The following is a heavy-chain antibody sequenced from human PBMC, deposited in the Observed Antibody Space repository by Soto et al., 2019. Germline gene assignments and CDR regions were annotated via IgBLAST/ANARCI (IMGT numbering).Heavy chain of an antibody. V-gene: IGHV4-34*01. CDR1: GGSFSGYY. J-gene: IGHJ4*02. CDR2: INHSGST. Sequence: SETLSLTCAVYGGSFSGYYWSWIRQPPGKGLEWIGEINHSGSTNYNPSLKSRVTISVDTSKNQFSLKLSSVTAADTAVYYCARNHIVVRGVIRYWGQGTLVTVSS. D-gene: IGHD3-10*01. CDR3: ARNHIVVRGVIRY.